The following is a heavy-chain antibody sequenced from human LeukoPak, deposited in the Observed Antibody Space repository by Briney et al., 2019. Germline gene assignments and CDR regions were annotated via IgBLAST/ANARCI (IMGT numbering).Heavy chain of an antibody. V-gene: IGHV3-53*01. Sequence: PGGSLRLSCAASGFAFTTNYMTWVRQAPGKGPEGVSGIHGDGRTYYSDSVKGRFTISRDRSKNTLYLQMNSLRAEDTAVYYCATTGGYWTGIYDRWGQGTLVTVSS. CDR2: IHGDGRT. CDR3: ATTGGYWTGIYDR. CDR1: GFAFTTNY. D-gene: IGHD1-1*01. J-gene: IGHJ5*02.